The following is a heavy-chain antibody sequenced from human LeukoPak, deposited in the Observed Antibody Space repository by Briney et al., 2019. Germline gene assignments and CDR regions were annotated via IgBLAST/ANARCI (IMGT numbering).Heavy chain of an antibody. J-gene: IGHJ4*02. V-gene: IGHV5-51*01. CDR2: IYPGDSDT. CDR1: GYNFTNYW. CDR3: ARVRLWFGEENNFDY. D-gene: IGHD3-10*01. Sequence: GESLKISCKGSGYNFTNYWIAWVRQAPGKGLEWMGIIYPGDSDTRYSPSFQGQVTISADKSISTAYLQWSSLKASDTAMYYCARVRLWFGEENNFDYWGQGTLVTVSS.